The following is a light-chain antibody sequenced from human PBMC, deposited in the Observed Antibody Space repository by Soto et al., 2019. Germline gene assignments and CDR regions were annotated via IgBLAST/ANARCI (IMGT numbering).Light chain of an antibody. Sequence: EIVLTQSPATLSLSPGDRATLSCRASHSVGSLLAWYRQKPGQAPRLLIYFGSNRAAGIPPRFSGSGSGTEFTLTIDSLQPEDFALFYCQQRSSWPWTFDQGTRVEVK. V-gene: IGKV3-11*01. CDR3: QQRSSWPWT. J-gene: IGKJ1*01. CDR1: HSVGSL. CDR2: FGS.